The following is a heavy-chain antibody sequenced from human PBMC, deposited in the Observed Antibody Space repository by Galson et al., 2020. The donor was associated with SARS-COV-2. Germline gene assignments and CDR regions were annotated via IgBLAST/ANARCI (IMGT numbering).Heavy chain of an antibody. CDR3: ARVSLAAVVVITP. V-gene: IGHV4-59*11. Sequence: SETLSLTCTVSGGSISSHYWSWIRQPPGKGLEWIGYIYYSGSTNYNPSLKSRVTISVDTSKNQFSLKLSSVTAADAAVYYCARVSLAAVVVITPWGQGTLFAVSS. CDR1: GGSISSHY. D-gene: IGHD3-22*01. J-gene: IGHJ5*02. CDR2: IYYSGST.